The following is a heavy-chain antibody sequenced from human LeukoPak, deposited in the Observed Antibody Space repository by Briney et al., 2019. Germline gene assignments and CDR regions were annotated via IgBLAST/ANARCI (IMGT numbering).Heavy chain of an antibody. J-gene: IGHJ6*02. Sequence: PGGSLRLSCAASGFSFSNYGMHWVRQAPGKGLEWLAVISYDGNNKYYADSVKGRFTISRDNSKNTLYLQMNSLRAEDTAVYYCARARDGSGDHYYYYYGMDVWGQGTTVTVSS. D-gene: IGHD3-10*01. CDR3: ARARDGSGDHYYYYYGMDV. CDR1: GFSFSNYG. V-gene: IGHV3-30*03. CDR2: ISYDGNNK.